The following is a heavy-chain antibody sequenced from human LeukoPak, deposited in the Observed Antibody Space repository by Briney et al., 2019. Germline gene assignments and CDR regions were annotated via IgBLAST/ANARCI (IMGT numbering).Heavy chain of an antibody. Sequence: SETLSLTCTVSGGSISGFYWSWIRQPPGKGLEWIGYIYYSGITDYSPSLRSRVTMSVDTSKNQFSLKVSSVTAADTAVYYCARAASVVRAFDIWGQGTMVTVSS. CDR3: ARAASVVRAFDI. J-gene: IGHJ3*02. CDR2: IYYSGIT. CDR1: GGSISGFY. V-gene: IGHV4-59*01.